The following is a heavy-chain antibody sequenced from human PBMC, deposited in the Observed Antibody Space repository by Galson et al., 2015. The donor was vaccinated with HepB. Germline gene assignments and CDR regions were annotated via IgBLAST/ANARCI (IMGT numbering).Heavy chain of an antibody. Sequence: SLRLSCAASGFTFGIYWMHWVRQPPGGGPVWVSHINPDGTNVRYADSVKGRFTLSRDNAKNTLYLQMNSLRDEDTAVYYCLHDSDGPDYWGQGTMVTVSS. CDR2: INPDGTNV. CDR3: LHDSDGPDY. V-gene: IGHV3-74*01. D-gene: IGHD3-22*01. CDR1: GFTFGIYW. J-gene: IGHJ4*02.